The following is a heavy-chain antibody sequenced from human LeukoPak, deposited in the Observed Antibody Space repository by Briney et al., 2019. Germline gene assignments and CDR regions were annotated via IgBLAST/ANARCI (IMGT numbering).Heavy chain of an antibody. CDR2: INHSGST. J-gene: IGHJ4*02. D-gene: IGHD3-22*01. Sequence: SETLSLTCAVYGGSFSGYYWSWIRQPPGKGLEWIGEINHSGSTNYNPSLKSRVTISVDTSKNQFSLKLSSVTAADTAVYYCARSSGYYRNFDYWGQGTLVTVSS. V-gene: IGHV4-34*01. CDR1: GGSFSGYY. CDR3: ARSSGYYRNFDY.